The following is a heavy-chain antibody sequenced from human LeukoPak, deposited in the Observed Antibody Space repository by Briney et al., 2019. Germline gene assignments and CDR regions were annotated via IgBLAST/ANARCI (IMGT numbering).Heavy chain of an antibody. CDR3: AREVTYYYYMDV. J-gene: IGHJ6*03. D-gene: IGHD4-23*01. CDR1: GGSISSHY. V-gene: IGHV4-59*11. CDR2: IYDSGST. Sequence: SETLSLTCTVSGGSISSHYWSWIRQPPGKGLEWIGYIYDSGSTNYNTSLKSRVTISVDTSKNQFSLKLSSVTAADTAVYYCAREVTYYYYMDVWGKGTTVTVSS.